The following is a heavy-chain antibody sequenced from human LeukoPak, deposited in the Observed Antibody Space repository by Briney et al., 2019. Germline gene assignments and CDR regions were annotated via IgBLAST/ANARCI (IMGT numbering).Heavy chain of an antibody. D-gene: IGHD1-1*01. V-gene: IGHV3-64D*09. CDR3: VKITSVTGGDC. CDR2: ISSNGGSS. CDR1: GFTFSAYA. J-gene: IGHJ4*02. Sequence: GGSLRLSCSASGFTFSAYAMYWVRQAPGKGLEYVSGISSNGGSSFYTDSVKGRFTISRDNSKNTLYLQMSSLRAEDTAVYYCVKITSVTGGDCWGQGTRLTVSS.